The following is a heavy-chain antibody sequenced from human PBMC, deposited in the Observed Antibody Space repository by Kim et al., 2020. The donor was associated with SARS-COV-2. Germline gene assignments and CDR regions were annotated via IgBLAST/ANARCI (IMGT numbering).Heavy chain of an antibody. V-gene: IGHV3-23*01. CDR2: ISVSGGST. CDR1: GFTFSSYA. Sequence: GGSLRLSCAASGFTFSSYAMSWVRQAPGKGLEWVSAISVSGGSTYYADSVKGRFTISRDNSTNTLYLQMNSLRAEDTAVYYCAKESDILTGFHGFDPWGQGTLVTVSS. CDR3: AKESDILTGFHGFDP. J-gene: IGHJ5*02. D-gene: IGHD3-9*01.